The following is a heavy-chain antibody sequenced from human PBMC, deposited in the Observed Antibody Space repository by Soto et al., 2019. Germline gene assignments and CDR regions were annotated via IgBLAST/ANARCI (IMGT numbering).Heavy chain of an antibody. CDR2: IYYSGST. CDR1: GCSISSGDYY. J-gene: IGHJ6*02. CDR3: ARAVLSWEGMDV. V-gene: IGHV4-30-4*01. Sequence: QVQLQESGPGLVKPSQTLSLTCTVSGCSISSGDYYWSWIRQPPGKGLEWIGYIYYSGSTYYNPSLKSRVTISVDTSKNQFALKLSSVTAADTAVYYCARAVLSWEGMDVWGQGTTVTVSS. D-gene: IGHD6-13*01.